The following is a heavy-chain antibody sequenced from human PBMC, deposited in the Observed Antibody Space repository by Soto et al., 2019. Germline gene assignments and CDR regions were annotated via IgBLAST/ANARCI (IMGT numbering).Heavy chain of an antibody. V-gene: IGHV3-23*01. CDR2: ISGSGGST. J-gene: IGHJ4*02. CDR3: AKGGKYSSGWYLDWYFDY. D-gene: IGHD6-19*01. CDR1: GFTFSSYA. Sequence: GSLRLSCAASGFTFSSYAMSWVRQAPGKGLEWVSAISGSGGSTYYADSVKGRFAISRDNSKNTLYLQMNSLRAEDTAVYYCAKGGKYSSGWYLDWYFDYWGQGTLVTVSS.